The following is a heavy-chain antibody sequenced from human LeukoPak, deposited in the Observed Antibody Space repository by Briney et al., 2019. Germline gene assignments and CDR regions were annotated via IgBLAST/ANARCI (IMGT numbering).Heavy chain of an antibody. V-gene: IGHV3-74*01. CDR3: AKVGSGWYQDAFDI. J-gene: IGHJ3*02. CDR1: GFTFSSYW. Sequence: GGSLRLSCAASGFTFSSYWMHWVRRAPGKGLVWVSRINSDGSSTSYADSVKGRFTISRDNSKNTLYLQMNSLRAEDTAVYYCAKVGSGWYQDAFDIWGQGTMVTVSS. CDR2: INSDGSST. D-gene: IGHD6-19*01.